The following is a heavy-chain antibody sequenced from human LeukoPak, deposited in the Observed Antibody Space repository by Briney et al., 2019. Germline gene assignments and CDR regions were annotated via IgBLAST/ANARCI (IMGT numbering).Heavy chain of an antibody. CDR2: ISSSSSYI. D-gene: IGHD3-9*01. CDR1: GFTFSSYS. J-gene: IGHJ3*02. V-gene: IGHV3-21*01. CDR3: AREGIRYFDWYDAFDI. Sequence: GGSLRLSCAASGFTFSSYSMNWVRQAPGKGLEWVSSISSSSSYIYYADSVKGRFTISRDNAKNSLYLQMNSLRAEDTAVYYCAREGIRYFDWYDAFDIWGQGTMVTVSS.